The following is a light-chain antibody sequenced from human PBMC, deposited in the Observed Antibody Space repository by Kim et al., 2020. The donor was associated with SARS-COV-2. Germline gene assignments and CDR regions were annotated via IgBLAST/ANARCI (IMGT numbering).Light chain of an antibody. CDR1: SSDVGGYDY. CDR2: NVS. CDR3: CSYVGIFSEV. V-gene: IGLV2-11*01. Sequence: QSALTQPRSVSGSPGQSVTISCTGTSSDVGGYDYVSWYQQHPGKAPKLMIYNVSKRPSGVPDRFSGSKSGNTASLTISGLQAEDEADYYCCSYVGIFSEVFGGRTQLTVL. J-gene: IGLJ2*01.